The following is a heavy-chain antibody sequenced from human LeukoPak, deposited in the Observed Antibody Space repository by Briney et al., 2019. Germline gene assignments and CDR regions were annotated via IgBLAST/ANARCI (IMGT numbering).Heavy chain of an antibody. Sequence: SETLSLTCAVYGGSFSGYYWSWIRQPPGKGLEWIGEINHSGSTNYNVSLKSRVTISVDKSKNQFSLKLTSVTAADTAVYYCASRGSTAAALVKMFPFDYWGQGTLVTVSS. CDR2: INHSGST. CDR1: GGSFSGYY. D-gene: IGHD5-18*01. J-gene: IGHJ4*02. CDR3: ASRGSTAAALVKMFPFDY. V-gene: IGHV4-34*01.